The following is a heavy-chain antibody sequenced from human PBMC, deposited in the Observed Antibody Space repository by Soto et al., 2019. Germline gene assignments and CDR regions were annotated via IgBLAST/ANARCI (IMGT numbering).Heavy chain of an antibody. CDR3: AKRGGTTGTLDHFDY. D-gene: IGHD1-1*01. CDR1: GFTFSSYA. CDR2: ISGSGGST. J-gene: IGHJ4*02. Sequence: EVQLLESGGGLVQPGGSLRLSCAASGFTFSSYAMSWVRQAPGKGLEWVSAISGSGGSTYYADSVKGRFTISRDNSKNTLDLQRNSLRAEDTAVYYCAKRGGTTGTLDHFDYWGQGTLVTVSS. V-gene: IGHV3-23*01.